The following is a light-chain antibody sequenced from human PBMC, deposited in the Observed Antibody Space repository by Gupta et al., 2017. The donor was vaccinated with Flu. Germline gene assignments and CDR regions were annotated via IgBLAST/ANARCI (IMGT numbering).Light chain of an antibody. CDR2: FAS. Sequence: EKVMTQSPATLSVSPGEKVTLSCRASQSVNNNLAWYQQKPGQAPRLLIYFASTRAPGVPARFSGSGSGTEFTLTISSLESEDFAVYYCQQYYNWPPWTFGQGTKVEVK. J-gene: IGKJ1*01. CDR1: QSVNNN. CDR3: QQYYNWPPWT. V-gene: IGKV3-15*01.